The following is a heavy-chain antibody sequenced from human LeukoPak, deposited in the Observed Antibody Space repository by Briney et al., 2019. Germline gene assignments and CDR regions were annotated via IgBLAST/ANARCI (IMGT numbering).Heavy chain of an antibody. CDR3: AKDFAARGPRTWLRPEIDY. CDR2: ISGSGTYT. J-gene: IGHJ4*02. Sequence: GGSLRLSCAAFGFTVNNNNMNWVRQAPGKGLEWVSAISGSGTYTYYADSVKGRFTISRDNSKNTLYLQMNSLRAEDTAVYYCAKDFAARGPRTWLRPEIDYWGQGTLVTVSS. V-gene: IGHV3-23*01. CDR1: GFTVNNNN. D-gene: IGHD5-12*01.